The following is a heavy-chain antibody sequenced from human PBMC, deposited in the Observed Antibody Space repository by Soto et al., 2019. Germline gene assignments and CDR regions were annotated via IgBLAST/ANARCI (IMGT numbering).Heavy chain of an antibody. J-gene: IGHJ4*02. CDR3: AKWAYCSSTSCHYAIYY. CDR1: GFTFSSYG. V-gene: IGHV3-30*18. CDR2: ISYDGSNK. D-gene: IGHD2-2*01. Sequence: QVQLVESGGGVVQPGRSLRLSCAASGFTFSSYGMHWVRQAPGKGLEWVAVISYDGSNKYYADSVKGRFTISRDNSKNTLYLQINSLRAEDTAVYYCAKWAYCSSTSCHYAIYYWGQGTLVTVSS.